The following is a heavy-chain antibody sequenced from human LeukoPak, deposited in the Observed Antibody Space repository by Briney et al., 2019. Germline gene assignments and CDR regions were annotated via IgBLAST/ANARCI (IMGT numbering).Heavy chain of an antibody. CDR1: GFTFSSYW. J-gene: IGHJ5*02. Sequence: GGSLRLSCAASGFTFSSYWMSWVRQAPGKGLEWVANIKQDGSEKYYVDSVKGRFTISRDNAKNSVYLQMNSLRAEDTAVDYCARARDSSSCYLLFIWFGPWGQGTLVTVSS. CDR2: IKQDGSEK. V-gene: IGHV3-7*01. D-gene: IGHD6-13*01. CDR3: ARARDSSSCYLLFIWFGP.